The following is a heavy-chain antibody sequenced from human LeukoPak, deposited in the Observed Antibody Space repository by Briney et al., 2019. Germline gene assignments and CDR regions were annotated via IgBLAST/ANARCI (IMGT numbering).Heavy chain of an antibody. D-gene: IGHD6-19*01. CDR3: AREGSSGWYEFWFDL. CDR1: GFTISSYG. J-gene: IGHJ5*02. V-gene: IGHV3-66*01. CDR2: IYSAGTT. Sequence: PGRSLRLSCAASGFTISSYGMHWVRQAPGKGLEWVSVIYSAGTTYYADSVKGRFTISRDNSKNTLYLQMNSLRAEDTAVYYCAREGSSGWYEFWFDLWGQGTLVTVSS.